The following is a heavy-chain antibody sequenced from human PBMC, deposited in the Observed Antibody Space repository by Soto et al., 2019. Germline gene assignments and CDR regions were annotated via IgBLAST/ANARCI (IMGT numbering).Heavy chain of an antibody. J-gene: IGHJ3*01. CDR3: AKDREFVAAGAFDV. D-gene: IGHD6-13*01. CDR2: ISGSGGST. CDR1: GFPFSSYA. V-gene: IGHV3-23*01. Sequence: GGSLRLSCAASGFPFSSYAMRWVRQAPGTGLECVSVISGSGGSTYYADSVRGRFTISRDNSKNMVSLQMNSLRVEDTAVYFCAKDREFVAAGAFDVWGQGTMVTVSS.